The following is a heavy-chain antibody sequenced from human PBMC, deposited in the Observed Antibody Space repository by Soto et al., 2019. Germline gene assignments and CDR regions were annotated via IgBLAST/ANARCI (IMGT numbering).Heavy chain of an antibody. Sequence: EVQLLESGGGLVQPGGSLRLSCAASGITFSSYAISWVRQARGKGLEWVSAISGSGGSTYYADSVKGRFTISRDNSKNTRYLQMNSLRAEDTAVYYCAKENCSSASCAMLYYYGMDVWGQGTTVTVSS. V-gene: IGHV3-23*01. CDR3: AKENCSSASCAMLYYYGMDV. CDR1: GITFSSYA. D-gene: IGHD2-2*01. J-gene: IGHJ6*02. CDR2: ISGSGGST.